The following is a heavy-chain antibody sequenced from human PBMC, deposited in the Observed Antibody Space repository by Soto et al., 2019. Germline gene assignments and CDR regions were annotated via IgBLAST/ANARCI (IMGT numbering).Heavy chain of an antibody. CDR3: ARVRGGSYGDDEFAD. CDR1: GYNFTNYV. Sequence: QVQLVQSGPEVKRPGASVKVSCKASGYNFTNYVISWVRQAPGQGLEWMGWISTYSGNTEYAQKVQGRVIMTKDTSTTTGYMELRRLRYDDTAVYYCARVRGGSYGDDEFADWGQGTLVSVSS. D-gene: IGHD4-17*01. J-gene: IGHJ4*02. V-gene: IGHV1-18*01. CDR2: ISTYSGNT.